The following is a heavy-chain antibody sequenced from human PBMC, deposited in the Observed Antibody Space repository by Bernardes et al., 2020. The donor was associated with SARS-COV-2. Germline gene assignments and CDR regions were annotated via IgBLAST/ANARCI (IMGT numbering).Heavy chain of an antibody. CDR1: GASIGRYY. CDR2: IYYTGST. J-gene: IGHJ4*02. Sequence: SETLSLTCTVSGASIGRYYWSWIRQPPGKGLEWIGYIYYTGSTNYNPSLKSRVTMSIGTSKTQFSLELSGLKSDDTAVYYCARGPVGTPDFWGQGTLVTVSS. CDR3: ARGPVGTPDF. V-gene: IGHV4-59*01. D-gene: IGHD1-26*01.